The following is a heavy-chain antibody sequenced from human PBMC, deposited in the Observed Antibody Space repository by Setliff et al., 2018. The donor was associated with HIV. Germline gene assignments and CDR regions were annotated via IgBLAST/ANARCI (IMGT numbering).Heavy chain of an antibody. CDR2: ISASGTT. CDR1: GGSISSSSYY. Sequence: LSLTCTVSGGSISSSSYYWNWIRQPAGKGLEWIGRISASGTTVYNPSLKSRVIMSVDTSKKYFALRVTSVTAADSAVYYCARDTWFGESEDPFYYYMDVWGKGTTVTVSS. J-gene: IGHJ6*03. V-gene: IGHV4-61*02. D-gene: IGHD3-10*01. CDR3: ARDTWFGESEDPFYYYMDV.